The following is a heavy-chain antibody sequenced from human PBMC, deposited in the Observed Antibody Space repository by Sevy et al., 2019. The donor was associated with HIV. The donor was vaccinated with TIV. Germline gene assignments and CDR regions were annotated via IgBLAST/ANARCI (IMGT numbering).Heavy chain of an antibody. V-gene: IGHV3-23*01. Sequence: GGSLRLSCAASGFTFSSYAMNWVRQAPGKGLEWVSGISGRGGSGDKTNYADCVKGRFTISRDDSKNSQYLQLNSLRAEDTAIYYCARKYDSSGYFDYWGQGTLVTVSS. J-gene: IGHJ4*02. CDR2: ISGRGGSGDKT. CDR3: ARKYDSSGYFDY. CDR1: GFTFSSYA. D-gene: IGHD3-22*01.